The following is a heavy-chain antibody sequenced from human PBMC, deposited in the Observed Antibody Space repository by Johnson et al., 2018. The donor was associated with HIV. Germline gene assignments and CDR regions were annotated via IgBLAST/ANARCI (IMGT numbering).Heavy chain of an antibody. CDR3: ARDPSVDTAMGHDAFDI. J-gene: IGHJ3*02. CDR1: GFTFSTCA. V-gene: IGHV3-30*04. CDR2: ISYDAITK. Sequence: VQPGRSLRLSCAASGFTFSTCAMHWVRQAPGKGLEWVAVISYDAITKYYADSVKGRFTISRDNSKSMLHLQMNSLRAEDTAVYYCARDPSVDTAMGHDAFDIWGQGTMVTVSS. D-gene: IGHD5-18*01.